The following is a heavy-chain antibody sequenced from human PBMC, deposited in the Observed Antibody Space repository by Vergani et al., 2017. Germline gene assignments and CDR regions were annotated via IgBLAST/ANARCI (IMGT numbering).Heavy chain of an antibody. V-gene: IGHV3-30*02. Sequence: QVQLVESGGGVVQPGGSRRLSCAASGVTFSSYGMHWVRQVPGKGLEWVAYIHYEATKENYADSVKGRSTVSRDSTKNTLFLHMNSLRAEDTAVYYCAKDLAPGHRHVYNGMDVWGQGTTVTVSS. D-gene: IGHD1-14*01. CDR1: GVTFSSYG. CDR2: IHYEATKE. CDR3: AKDLAPGHRHVYNGMDV. J-gene: IGHJ6*02.